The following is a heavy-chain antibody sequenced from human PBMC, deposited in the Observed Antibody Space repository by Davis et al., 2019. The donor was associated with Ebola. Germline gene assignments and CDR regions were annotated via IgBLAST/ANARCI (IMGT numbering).Heavy chain of an antibody. CDR1: GYSFTSYW. D-gene: IGHD6-19*01. V-gene: IGHV5-51*01. CDR3: ARLGARRAVAALDY. Sequence: GGSLRLSCKGSGYSFTSYWIGWVRQMPGKGLEWIGIIYPGDSDTRYSPSFQGQVTISADKSISTAYLQWSSLKASDTAMYYCARLGARRAVAALDYWGQGTLVTVSS. J-gene: IGHJ4*02. CDR2: IYPGDSDT.